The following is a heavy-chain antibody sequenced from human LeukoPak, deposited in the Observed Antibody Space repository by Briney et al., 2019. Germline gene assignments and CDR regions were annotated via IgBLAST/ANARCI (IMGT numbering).Heavy chain of an antibody. CDR2: IIPILGIA. V-gene: IGHV1-69*04. Sequence: ASVKVSCKASGGTFSSYAISWVRQAPGQGLEWMGRIIPILGIANYAQKFQGRVTITADKSTSTAYMELSSLRSEDTAVYYCARDTMARGVRLYYYGMDVWGQGTTVTVSS. D-gene: IGHD3-10*01. J-gene: IGHJ6*02. CDR1: GGTFSSYA. CDR3: ARDTMARGVRLYYYGMDV.